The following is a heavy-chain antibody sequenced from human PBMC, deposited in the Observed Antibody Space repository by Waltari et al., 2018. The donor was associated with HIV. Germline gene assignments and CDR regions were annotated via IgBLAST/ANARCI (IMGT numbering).Heavy chain of an antibody. V-gene: IGHV4-34*01. Sequence: QVQLQQWGAGLLKPSKTLSLTCAVYGGSFSGYYWSWIRQPPWKGLEWIGEINHSGSTNYNPSLKSRVTISVDTSKNQFSLKLSSVTAADTAVYYCARALGYCSSTSCHDAFDIWGQGTMVTVSS. D-gene: IGHD2-2*01. J-gene: IGHJ3*02. CDR1: GGSFSGYY. CDR3: ARALGYCSSTSCHDAFDI. CDR2: INHSGST.